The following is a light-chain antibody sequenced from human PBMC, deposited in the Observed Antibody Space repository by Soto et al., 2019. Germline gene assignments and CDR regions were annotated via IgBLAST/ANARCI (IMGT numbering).Light chain of an antibody. CDR2: GTS. V-gene: IGKV3-20*01. CDR3: QQYGSAPLT. J-gene: IGKJ4*01. Sequence: EIVLTQSPGTLSLSPGERATLSCRASQGVSSSYLAWYQQIPGQSPRLLIYGTSTRATGIPDRFSGSGSGTDFTLTISGLEPKDSAVYYCQQYGSAPLTFGGGTKVEIK. CDR1: QGVSSSY.